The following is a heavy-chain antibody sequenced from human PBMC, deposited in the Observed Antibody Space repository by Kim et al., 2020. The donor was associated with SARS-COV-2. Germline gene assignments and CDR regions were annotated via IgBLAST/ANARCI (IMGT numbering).Heavy chain of an antibody. CDR2: ITGSGGDT. J-gene: IGHJ4*03. D-gene: IGHD5-12*01. Sequence: GGSLRLSCAASGFNFSNYAMTWVRQAPGKGLEWVSTITGSGGDTYYADSVKGRFTISRDYSKNTLYLQMNNLRAEDTAMYYCAIVVRWLQLSYSDFDYWGQGTLVAVSS. CDR1: GFNFSNYA. CDR3: AIVVRWLQLSYSDFDY. V-gene: IGHV3-23*01.